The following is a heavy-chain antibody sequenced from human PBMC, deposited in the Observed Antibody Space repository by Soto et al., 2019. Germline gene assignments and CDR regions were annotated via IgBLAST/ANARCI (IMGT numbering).Heavy chain of an antibody. J-gene: IGHJ5*02. V-gene: IGHV1-58*02. CDR3: XAXXXXXXXXXXXDX. CDR2: IVVGSGNT. CDR1: GFTFPTSS. Sequence: QVRLVQSGPEVKRPGTSVKVSCKACGFTFPTSSIHWVRQARGQRLEWMGWIVVGSGNTNYAQEFHERVTFTRDMSTSTAYMELSSLXXXXXXXXXXXAXXXXXXXXXXXDXWGQGTLVTVSS.